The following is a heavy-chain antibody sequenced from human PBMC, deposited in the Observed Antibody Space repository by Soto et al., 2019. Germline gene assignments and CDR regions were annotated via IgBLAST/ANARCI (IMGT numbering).Heavy chain of an antibody. CDR1: GGSVSSGSYY. D-gene: IGHD3-16*01. CDR3: AREQVGGHPNWFDP. J-gene: IGHJ5*02. V-gene: IGHV4-61*01. Sequence: SETLSLTCTVSGGSVSSGSYYWSWIRQPPGKGLEWIGYIYYSGSTNYNPSLKSRVTISVDTSKNQFSLKLSSVTAADTAVYYCAREQVGGHPNWFDPWGQGTLVTVSS. CDR2: IYYSGST.